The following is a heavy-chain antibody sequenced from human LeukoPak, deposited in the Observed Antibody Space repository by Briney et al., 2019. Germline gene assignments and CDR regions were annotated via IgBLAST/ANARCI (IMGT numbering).Heavy chain of an antibody. CDR3: ARIPLGYSGAYYFDY. D-gene: IGHD5-12*01. CDR2: ISSSGSV. V-gene: IGHV4-4*09. J-gene: IGHJ4*02. CDR1: RGSLSGSIRSYY. Sequence: SETLSLTCTVSRGSLSGSIRSYYWSWLRQPPGKGLDWIGYISSSGSVNDNPSLRSRVTISVDTSKNQFFLNLSSVSAADTAVYYCARIPLGYSGAYYFDYWGQGTLVTVSP.